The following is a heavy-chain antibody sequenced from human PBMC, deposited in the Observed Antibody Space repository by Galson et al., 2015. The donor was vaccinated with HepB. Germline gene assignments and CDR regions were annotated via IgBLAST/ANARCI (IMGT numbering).Heavy chain of an antibody. V-gene: IGHV3-74*03. D-gene: IGHD6-19*01. CDR2: ISSEGSST. CDR1: GFIFSSYW. CDR3: VRGPYGTAVAGAPFEY. J-gene: IGHJ4*02. Sequence: SLRLSCAASGFIFSSYWMHWVRQGPGEGLVWVSRISSEGSSTTYADSVKGRFTISRDNAKNTLYLQMNSLRVEDTALYYCVRGPYGTAVAGAPFEYWGQGALVTVSS.